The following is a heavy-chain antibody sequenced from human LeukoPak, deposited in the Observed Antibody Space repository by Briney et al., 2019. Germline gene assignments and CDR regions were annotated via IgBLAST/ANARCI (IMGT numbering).Heavy chain of an antibody. CDR1: GYTFTKWE. V-gene: IGHV1-8*01. J-gene: IGHJ5*02. CDR2: VHPDNGNT. D-gene: IGHD1-14*01. CDR3: ATGPRNDP. Sequence: VASVKVSCKTSGYTFTKWEMNWVRQAAGQGLEWLGWVHPDNGNTYYAQRFRGRVTMSRDTPTTTAYMELGGLRSNDTAVYFCATGPRNDPWGQGTLVTVSS.